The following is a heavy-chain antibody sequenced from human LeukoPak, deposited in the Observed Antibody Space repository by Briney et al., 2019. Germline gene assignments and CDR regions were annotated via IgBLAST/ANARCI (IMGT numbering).Heavy chain of an antibody. CDR3: ARTYCSGGSCHFDY. Sequence: SETLSLTCTVSGGSISSYYWSWIRQPPGKGLEWIGYIYYSGSTNYNPSLKSRVTISVDTSKNQFSLKLSSVTAADTAVYYCARTYCSGGSCHFDYWGQGTLVTVSS. CDR1: GGSISSYY. CDR2: IYYSGST. D-gene: IGHD2-15*01. J-gene: IGHJ4*02. V-gene: IGHV4-59*01.